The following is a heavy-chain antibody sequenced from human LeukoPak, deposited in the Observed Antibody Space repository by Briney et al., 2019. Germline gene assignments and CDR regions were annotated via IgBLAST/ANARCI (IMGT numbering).Heavy chain of an antibody. CDR1: GGSISSHY. Sequence: SETLSLTCTVSGGSISSHYWSWIRQPPGKGLEWIGYIYYSGSTNYNPSLKSRVTISVDTSKNQFSLKLSSVTAADTAVYYCATGGSYRAFDIWGQGTMVTVSS. CDR2: IYYSGST. D-gene: IGHD1-26*01. V-gene: IGHV4-59*11. J-gene: IGHJ3*02. CDR3: ATGGSYRAFDI.